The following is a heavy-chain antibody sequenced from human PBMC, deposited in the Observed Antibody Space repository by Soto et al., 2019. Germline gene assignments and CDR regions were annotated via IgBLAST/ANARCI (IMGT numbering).Heavy chain of an antibody. Sequence: SETLSLTCTVSGGSVSSGSYYWSWIRQPPGKGLEWIGYIYYSGSTNYNPSLKSRVTISVDTSKNQFSLKLSSVTAADTAVYYCARDSGRHYYDSSGYPNWFDPWGQGTLVTVS. CDR1: GGSVSSGSYY. CDR3: ARDSGRHYYDSSGYPNWFDP. J-gene: IGHJ5*02. V-gene: IGHV4-61*01. CDR2: IYYSGST. D-gene: IGHD3-22*01.